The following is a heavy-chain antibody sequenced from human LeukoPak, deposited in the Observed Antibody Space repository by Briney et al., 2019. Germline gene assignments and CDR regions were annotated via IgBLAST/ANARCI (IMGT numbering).Heavy chain of an antibody. D-gene: IGHD3-16*01. CDR2: INPNSGGT. CDR1: GYTFTGYY. Sequence: GASVKVSCKASGYTFTGYYMHWVRQAPGQGLEWMGWINPNSGGTNYAQKFQGRVTMTRDTSISTAYMELSRLRSDDTAVYYCARDYRITFGGVNTPLDYWGQGTLVTVSS. CDR3: ARDYRITFGGVNTPLDY. V-gene: IGHV1-2*02. J-gene: IGHJ4*02.